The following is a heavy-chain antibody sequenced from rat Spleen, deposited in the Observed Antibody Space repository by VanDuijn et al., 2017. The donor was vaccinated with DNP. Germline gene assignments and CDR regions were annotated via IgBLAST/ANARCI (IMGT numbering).Heavy chain of an antibody. J-gene: IGHJ1*01. Sequence: QVQLQQSGAELAKPGSSVKISCKASGYTFTSYFMAWIKQTTGQGLEYIGYINTGSGGSRYNEKFRGKATLTVDTSSNTAFMQLSSLTPDDSAVYYCARRRLPYWYFDFWGPGTMVTVSS. D-gene: IGHD1-4*01. CDR2: INTGSGGS. CDR1: GYTFTSYF. V-gene: IGHV1-43*01. CDR3: ARRRLPYWYFDF.